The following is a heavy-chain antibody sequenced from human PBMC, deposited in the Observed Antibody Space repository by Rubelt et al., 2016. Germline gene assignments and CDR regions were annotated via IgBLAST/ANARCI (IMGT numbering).Heavy chain of an antibody. Sequence: QVQLQQWGAGLLKPSETLSLTCAVYGGSFSGYYWSWIRQPPGKGLEWLGEINHSGSTNYNPSLKSRVTISVDTSKNQFSRKLSSVTAADTALYYCAIFFKYFDPWGQGTLVTVSS. V-gene: IGHV4-34*01. CDR1: GGSFSGYY. CDR2: INHSGST. CDR3: AIFFKYFDP. D-gene: IGHD2/OR15-2a*01. J-gene: IGHJ5*02.